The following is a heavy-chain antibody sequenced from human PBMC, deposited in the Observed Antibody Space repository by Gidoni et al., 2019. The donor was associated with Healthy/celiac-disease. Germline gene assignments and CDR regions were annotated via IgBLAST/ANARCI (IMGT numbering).Heavy chain of an antibody. CDR1: GCNLSNYG. CDR2: ISGGGGST. V-gene: IGHV3-23*01. Sequence: EVQLLESGGGLVQPGGSLRRACAASGCNLSNYGMSWVRQAPGKGLECVSAISGGGGSTYSADSVKGRFTISRDNSKNTLYLQMNSLRAEDTAVYYCAKDNGPDILTGYYDYWGQGTLVTVSS. CDR3: AKDNGPDILTGYYDY. D-gene: IGHD3-9*01. J-gene: IGHJ4*02.